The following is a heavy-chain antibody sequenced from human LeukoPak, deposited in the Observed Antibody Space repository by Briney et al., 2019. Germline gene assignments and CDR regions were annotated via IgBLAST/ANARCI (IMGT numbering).Heavy chain of an antibody. CDR1: GFSFSSYG. CDR2: ISSNGGST. Sequence: GGSLRLSCSASGFSFSSYGMHWVRQAPGKGLEYVSAISSNGGSTYYADSVKGRVTISRDNSKNTLYLQMSSLGAEDTAVYYCVKGSAVAGFEYWGQGTLVTVSS. J-gene: IGHJ4*02. V-gene: IGHV3-64D*06. CDR3: VKGSAVAGFEY. D-gene: IGHD6-19*01.